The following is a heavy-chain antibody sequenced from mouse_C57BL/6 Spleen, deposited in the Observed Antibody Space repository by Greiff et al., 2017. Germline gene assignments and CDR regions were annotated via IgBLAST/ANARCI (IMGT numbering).Heavy chain of an antibody. CDR2: IYPGDGDT. V-gene: IGHV1-80*01. J-gene: IGHJ2*01. D-gene: IGHD1-1*01. Sequence: QVQLQQSGAELVKPGASVKISCKASGYAFSSYWMNWVKKRPGKGLEWIGQIYPGDGDTNYNGKFKGKATLTADKSSSTAYMQLSSLTSEDSAVYFCAREYYGTRGYFDYWGQGTTLTVSS. CDR3: AREYYGTRGYFDY. CDR1: GYAFSSYW.